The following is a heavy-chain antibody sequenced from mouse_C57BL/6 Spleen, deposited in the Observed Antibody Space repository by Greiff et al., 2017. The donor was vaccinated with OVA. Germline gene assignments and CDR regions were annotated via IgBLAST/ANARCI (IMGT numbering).Heavy chain of an antibody. CDR3: SRGGGQPPWYFDV. CDR2: INPSNGGT. V-gene: IGHV1-53*01. CDR1: GYTFTSYW. J-gene: IGHJ1*03. D-gene: IGHD6-1*01. Sequence: VQLQQPGTELVKPGASVKLSCKASGYTFTSYWMHWVKQRPGQGLEWIGNINPSNGGTNYNEKFKSTATLTVDKYSSTAYMQLSSLTSDDSAVYYCSRGGGQPPWYFDVWGTGTTVTVSS.